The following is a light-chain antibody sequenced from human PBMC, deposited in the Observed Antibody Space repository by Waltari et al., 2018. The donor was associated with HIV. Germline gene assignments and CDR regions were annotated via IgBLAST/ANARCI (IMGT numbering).Light chain of an antibody. J-gene: IGKJ5*01. CDR3: QQSHSSPVT. CDR2: NVS. V-gene: IGKV1-39*01. CDR1: QTIGRS. Sequence: DIQMTQSPSSLSASVGDSVTITCRASQTIGRSLTWYQQKPREPPKLLIYNVSSLQSGVPSWFSGDGSGTDFTLTITSLHLEDFATYFCQQSHSSPVTFGQGTRLQIK.